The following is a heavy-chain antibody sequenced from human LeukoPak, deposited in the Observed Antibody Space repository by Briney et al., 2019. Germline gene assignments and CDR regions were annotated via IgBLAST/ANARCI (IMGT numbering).Heavy chain of an antibody. CDR2: ISYDGRKE. D-gene: IGHD1-26*01. J-gene: IGHJ1*01. Sequence: GRSLRLSCAASGFIFSSYGMHWVRQAPGKGLEWVAVISYDGRKEYYSDSVKGRFTISRDKAKNKLYLQRNSLRVEDTAVYFCAKDQDSGTYYVRYFQHWGQGTLVTVSS. V-gene: IGHV3-30*18. CDR1: GFIFSSYG. CDR3: AKDQDSGTYYVRYFQH.